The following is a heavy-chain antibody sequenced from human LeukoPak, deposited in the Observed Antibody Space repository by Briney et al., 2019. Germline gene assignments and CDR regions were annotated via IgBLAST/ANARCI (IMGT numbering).Heavy chain of an antibody. CDR2: SSSSSSYI. J-gene: IGHJ4*02. CDR1: GFTFSSYS. D-gene: IGHD6-19*01. Sequence: GGFLRLSCAASGFTFSSYSMNWVRQAPGKGLEWVSSSSSSSSYIYYADSVKGRFTISRDSAKNSLYLQMNSLRAEDTAVYYCAREVIAVAGSRFDYWGQGTLVTVSS. V-gene: IGHV3-21*01. CDR3: AREVIAVAGSRFDY.